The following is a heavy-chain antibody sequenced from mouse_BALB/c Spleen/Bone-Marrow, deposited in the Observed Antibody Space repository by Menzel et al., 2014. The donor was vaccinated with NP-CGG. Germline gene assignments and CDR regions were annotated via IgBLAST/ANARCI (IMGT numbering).Heavy chain of an antibody. CDR3: ARVSSTMITTVFAY. J-gene: IGHJ3*01. V-gene: IGHV2-9*02. D-gene: IGHD2-4*01. CDR2: IWAGGST. Sequence: VQLQQSGPGLVAPSQSLSITCTVSGFSLTSYGVHWVRRPPGKGLEWLGVIWAGGSTNYNSALMSRLSISKDNSKSQVFLKMNSLQTDDTAMYYCARVSSTMITTVFAYWGQGTLVTVSA. CDR1: GFSLTSYG.